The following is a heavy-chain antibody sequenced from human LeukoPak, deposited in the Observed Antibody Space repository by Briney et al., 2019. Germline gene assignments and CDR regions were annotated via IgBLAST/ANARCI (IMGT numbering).Heavy chain of an antibody. Sequence: PGGSLRLSCAASGFTFSSYGMSWVRQAPGKGREGVSAISVRGGSTYYADCGKGRFTISRDNSKNTLYLQMNSLRAEDTAVYYCAKDLYYYGSGSYYNFWGQGTLVTVSS. J-gene: IGHJ4*02. V-gene: IGHV3-23*01. CDR3: AKDLYYYGSGSYYNF. CDR2: ISVRGGST. D-gene: IGHD3-10*01. CDR1: GFTFSSYG.